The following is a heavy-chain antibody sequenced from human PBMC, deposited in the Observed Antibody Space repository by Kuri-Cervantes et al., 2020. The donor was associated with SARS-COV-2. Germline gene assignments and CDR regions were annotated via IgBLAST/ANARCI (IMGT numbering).Heavy chain of an antibody. D-gene: IGHD6-6*01. CDR3: ARDSSIGINDI. Sequence: SQTLSLTCAVYGGSFSGYYWSWIRQPPGKGLEWIGEINHSGSTNYNPSLKSRVTISVDTSKNQFSLKLSSVTAADTAVYYCARDSSIGINDIWGQGTMVTVSS. CDR2: INHSGST. V-gene: IGHV4-34*01. J-gene: IGHJ3*02. CDR1: GGSFSGYY.